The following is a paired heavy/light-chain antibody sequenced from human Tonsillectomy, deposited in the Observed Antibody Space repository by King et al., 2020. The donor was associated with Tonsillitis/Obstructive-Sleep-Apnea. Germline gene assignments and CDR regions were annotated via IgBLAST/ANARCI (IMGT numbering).Heavy chain of an antibody. J-gene: IGHJ5*02. Sequence: QLQLQESGPGLVKPSETLSLTCTVSGDSIGSSNFHWGWIRQPPGKGLEWIGHIFYSAIHYNPSLKSRVTISVDTSKTRFSLKLTSVTAADTAVYYCARPVGHIVGATRWFDPWGQGTLVTVSS. CDR1: GDSIGSSNFH. CDR3: ARPVGHIVGATRWFDP. D-gene: IGHD1-26*01. CDR2: IFYSAI. V-gene: IGHV4-39*01.
Light chain of an antibody. J-gene: IGLJ3*02. Sequence: QSVLTQPPSVSAAPGQRVTISCSGSNSNIGNNYVSWYQQLPKTAPELLIYDNDKRPSGIPGRFSGSKSGTSATLGITGLQTGDEADYYCGTWDSSLSAWVFGGGTKLTVL. CDR1: NSNIGNNY. CDR2: DND. CDR3: GTWDSSLSAWV. V-gene: IGLV1-51*01.